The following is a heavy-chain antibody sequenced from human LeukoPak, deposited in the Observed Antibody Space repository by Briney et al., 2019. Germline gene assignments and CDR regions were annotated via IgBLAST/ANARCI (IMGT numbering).Heavy chain of an antibody. V-gene: IGHV3-48*01. J-gene: IGHJ4*02. D-gene: IGHD5-24*01. CDR1: GFNFRSFI. CDR3: AREKGRYIHYFDY. CDR2: ISSSSSTI. Sequence: GGSLRLPCAASGFNFRSFIMNWVRQAPGKGLEWVSYISSSSSTIYYADSVKGRFTISRDNAKNSLYLQMNSLRAEDTAVYYCAREKGRYIHYFDYWGQGTLVTVSS.